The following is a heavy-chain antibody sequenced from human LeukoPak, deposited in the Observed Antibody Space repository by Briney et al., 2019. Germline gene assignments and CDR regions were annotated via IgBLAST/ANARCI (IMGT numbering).Heavy chain of an antibody. Sequence: ASVKVSCKASGYTFTSYDINWVRQAPGQGLEWMGWISGYNGNTSYAQKLQGRVTMTTDTSTSTVYMDLRSLRSDDTALYYCARVNGNYYDSRGYYHHFDYWGQGTLVTVSS. D-gene: IGHD3-22*01. CDR2: ISGYNGNT. J-gene: IGHJ4*02. V-gene: IGHV1-18*01. CDR3: ARVNGNYYDSRGYYHHFDY. CDR1: GYTFTSYD.